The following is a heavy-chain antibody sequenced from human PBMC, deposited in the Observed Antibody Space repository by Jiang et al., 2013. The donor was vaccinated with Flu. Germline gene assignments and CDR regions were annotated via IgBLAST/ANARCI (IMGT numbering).Heavy chain of an antibody. CDR2: ISAYNGNT. V-gene: IGHV1-18*01. J-gene: IGHJ3*02. CDR3: ARGGIRWELFSPPDAFDI. Sequence: GAEVKKPGASVKVSCKASGYTFTSYGISWVRQAPGQGLEWMGWISAYNGNTNYAQKLQGRVTMTTDTSTSTAYMELRSLRSDDTAVYYCARGGIRWELFSPPDAFDIWGQGTMVTVSS. D-gene: IGHD1-26*01. CDR1: GYTFTSYG.